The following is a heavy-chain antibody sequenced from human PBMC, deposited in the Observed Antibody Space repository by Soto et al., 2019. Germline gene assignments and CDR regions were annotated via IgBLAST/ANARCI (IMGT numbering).Heavy chain of an antibody. CDR1: GYTFTSYA. Sequence: ASVKVSCKASGYTFTSYAMHWVRQAPGQRLEWMGWINAGNGNTKYSQKFQGRVTITRDTSASTAYMELRSLRSEDTAVYCCASPTIAAAEAFDIWGQGTMVTVSS. J-gene: IGHJ3*02. D-gene: IGHD6-13*01. CDR2: INAGNGNT. V-gene: IGHV1-3*01. CDR3: ASPTIAAAEAFDI.